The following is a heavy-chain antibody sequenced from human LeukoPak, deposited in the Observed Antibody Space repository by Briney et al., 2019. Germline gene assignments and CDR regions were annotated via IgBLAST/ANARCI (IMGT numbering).Heavy chain of an antibody. D-gene: IGHD3-22*01. Sequence: ASVKVSCKASGYTFTSYAMNWARQAPGQGLEWMGWINTNTGNPTYAQGFTGRFVFSLDTSVSTAYLQISSLKAEDTAVYYCARFFGSGSIRLNNWFDPWGQGTLVTVSS. CDR1: GYTFTSYA. J-gene: IGHJ5*02. CDR2: INTNTGNP. CDR3: ARFFGSGSIRLNNWFDP. V-gene: IGHV7-4-1*02.